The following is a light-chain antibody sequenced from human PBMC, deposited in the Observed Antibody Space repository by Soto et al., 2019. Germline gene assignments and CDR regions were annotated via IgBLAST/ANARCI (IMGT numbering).Light chain of an antibody. CDR2: GAS. V-gene: IGKV3-15*01. J-gene: IGKJ5*01. CDR1: QSVNSN. CDR3: QQYKSWPPIT. Sequence: EIVLTQSPGTLSLSPGERATLSCRAIQSVNSNYLAWYQQKPGQAPSLLIYGASTRATGVPDRFSGTGSGTEFTLTISSLKSEDYAVYYCQQYKSWPPITFGQGTRLEIK.